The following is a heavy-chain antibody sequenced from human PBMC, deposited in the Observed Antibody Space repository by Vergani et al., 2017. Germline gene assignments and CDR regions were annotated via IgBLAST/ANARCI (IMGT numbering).Heavy chain of an antibody. D-gene: IGHD3-10*01. CDR1: GGSISSHY. J-gene: IGHJ6*03. Sequence: QVQLQESGPGLVKPSETLSLTCTVSGGSISSHYWSWIRQPPGKGLEWIGYIYYSGSTNYNPSLKSRVTISVDTSKNQFSLKLSSVTAADTAVYYCARGRRAPQYYYGSGSYYYYYYYMDVWGKGTTVTVSS. V-gene: IGHV4-59*11. CDR2: IYYSGST. CDR3: ARGRRAPQYYYGSGSYYYYYYYMDV.